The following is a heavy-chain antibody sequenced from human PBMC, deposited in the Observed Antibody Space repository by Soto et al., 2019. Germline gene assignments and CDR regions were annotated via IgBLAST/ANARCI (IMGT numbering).Heavy chain of an antibody. CDR3: VKYYYDSSGYYGLNAFDI. CDR1: RFTFSSYA. Sequence: GGSLRLSCLASRFTFSSYAMHWVRQAPGKGLEYVSTISSNGGSTYYADSVKGRFTISRDNSKNTLYLQMSSLRAEDTAVYYCVKYYYDSSGYYGLNAFDIWGQGTMVTVSS. J-gene: IGHJ3*02. D-gene: IGHD3-22*01. CDR2: ISSNGGST. V-gene: IGHV3-64D*06.